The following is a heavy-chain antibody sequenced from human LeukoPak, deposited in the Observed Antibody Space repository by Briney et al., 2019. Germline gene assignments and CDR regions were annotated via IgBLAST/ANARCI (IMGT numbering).Heavy chain of an antibody. CDR1: GYSISSGYY. Sequence: SETLSLTCSVSGYSISSGYYWGWIRQPPGKGLEWIGSIYHSGSTYYNPSLKSRVTISVDTSKNQFSLKLSSVTAADTAVYYCARQTGSGLFILPGGQGTLVTVSS. CDR2: IYHSGST. V-gene: IGHV4-38-2*02. J-gene: IGHJ4*02. D-gene: IGHD3/OR15-3a*01. CDR3: ARQTGSGLFILP.